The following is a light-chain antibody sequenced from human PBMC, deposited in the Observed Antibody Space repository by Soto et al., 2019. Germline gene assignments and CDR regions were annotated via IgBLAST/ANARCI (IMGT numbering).Light chain of an antibody. CDR1: QSVSSSY. J-gene: IGKJ5*01. CDR3: QRHGAT. Sequence: DIVFTHSPGTLSLSPGERPTLSCRASQSVSSSYLAWYQQKPGQAPRLLIYGASSRATGIPDRFSGSGSGTDFTLTISGLETEDSAAYYCQRHGATFGQGTRL. V-gene: IGKV3-20*01. CDR2: GAS.